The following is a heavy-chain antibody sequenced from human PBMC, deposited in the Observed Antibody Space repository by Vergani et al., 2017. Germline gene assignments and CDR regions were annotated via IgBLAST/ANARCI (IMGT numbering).Heavy chain of an antibody. D-gene: IGHD2-2*01. CDR1: GYTFTGYY. CDR3: ARAGGGVVVPAATKWFDP. CDR2: INPNSGGT. J-gene: IGHJ5*02. V-gene: IGHV1-2*04. Sequence: QVQLVQSGAEVKKPGASVKVSCKASGYTFTGYYMHWVRQAPGQGLEWMGWINPNSGGTNYAQKFQGWVTMTRDTSISTAYMELSRLRSDDTAVYYCARAGGGVVVPAATKWFDPWGQGTLVTVSS.